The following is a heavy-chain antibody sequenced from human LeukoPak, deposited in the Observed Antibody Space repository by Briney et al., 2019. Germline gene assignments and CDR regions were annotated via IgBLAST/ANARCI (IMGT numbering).Heavy chain of an antibody. CDR2: FDPEDGET. Sequence: ASVKVSCKVSGYTLTELSMHWVRQAPGKGLEWMGGFDPEDGETIYAQKFQGRVTMTEDTSTDTAYMELSRLRAEDTAVYYCATTAGYCRGGSCLPHNWFDPWGQGTLVTVSS. D-gene: IGHD2-15*01. J-gene: IGHJ5*02. CDR1: GYTLTELS. V-gene: IGHV1-24*01. CDR3: ATTAGYCRGGSCLPHNWFDP.